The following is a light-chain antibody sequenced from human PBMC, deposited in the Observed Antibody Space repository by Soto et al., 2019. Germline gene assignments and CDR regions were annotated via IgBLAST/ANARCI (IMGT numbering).Light chain of an antibody. V-gene: IGKV1-13*02. CDR1: QGISSA. J-gene: IGKJ5*01. Sequence: AIHLTQSPSSLSASVGDRVTITCRASQGISSALAWYQHKLGRPPRVLIYDASSLQSGVPSRFSGSQSGTECPLTISSLQPEDSATYYCQQFNSYPFTFGQGTRLEIK. CDR3: QQFNSYPFT. CDR2: DAS.